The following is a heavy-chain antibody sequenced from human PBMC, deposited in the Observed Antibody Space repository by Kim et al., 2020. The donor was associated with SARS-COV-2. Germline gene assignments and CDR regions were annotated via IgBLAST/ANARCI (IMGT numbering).Heavy chain of an antibody. CDR3: AKHQRNYGSDAFDI. D-gene: IGHD3-10*01. J-gene: IGHJ3*02. Sequence: YAGSGEGRFTISRDNSKKTLYLEMNNLRAEDTAIYFCAKHQRNYGSDAFDIWGQGAMVTVSS. V-gene: IGHV3-23*01.